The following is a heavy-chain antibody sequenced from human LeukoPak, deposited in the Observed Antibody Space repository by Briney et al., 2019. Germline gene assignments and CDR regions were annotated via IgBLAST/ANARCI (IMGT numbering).Heavy chain of an antibody. D-gene: IGHD6-13*01. CDR2: ISSGSSTI. V-gene: IGHV3-48*01. CDR1: GFTFSSYS. CDR3: ANGPPAAAASRLGYYGMDV. Sequence: GGSLRLSCAAPGFTFSSYSMNWVRQAPGKGLEWISYISSGSSTIYYADSVKGRFTISRDNAKNSLYLQMNSLRAEDTAVYYCANGPPAAAASRLGYYGMDVWGQGTTVTVSS. J-gene: IGHJ6*02.